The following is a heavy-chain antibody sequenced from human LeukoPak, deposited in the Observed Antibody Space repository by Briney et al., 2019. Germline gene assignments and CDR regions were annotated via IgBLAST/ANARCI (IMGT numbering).Heavy chain of an antibody. J-gene: IGHJ3*02. V-gene: IGHV1-46*01. D-gene: IGHD2-15*01. CDR3: ARGTDCSGGSCYGGDAFDI. CDR2: INPSGGST. CDR1: AYTFTSYY. Sequence: ASVKVSFKASAYTFTSYYMHWVRQAPAQGHEWMGIINPSGGSTSYAQKFQGRVTMTRDTSTSTVYMELSSLRSEDTAVYYCARGTDCSGGSCYGGDAFDIWGQGTMVTVSS.